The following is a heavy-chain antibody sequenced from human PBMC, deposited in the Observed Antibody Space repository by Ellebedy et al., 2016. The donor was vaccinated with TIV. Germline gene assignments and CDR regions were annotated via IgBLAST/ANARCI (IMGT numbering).Heavy chain of an antibody. CDR3: ARDGRGYAYADY. CDR2: IKQDESEK. D-gene: IGHD5-18*01. Sequence: GGSLRLXXAASGFTLSSYWMSWVRQAPGKGLEWVANIKQDESEKYYVDSVKGRFTISRDNAKNSMYLQMSSLRPEDTAVYYCARDGRGYAYADYWGQGALVTVSS. CDR1: GFTLSSYW. V-gene: IGHV3-7*01. J-gene: IGHJ4*02.